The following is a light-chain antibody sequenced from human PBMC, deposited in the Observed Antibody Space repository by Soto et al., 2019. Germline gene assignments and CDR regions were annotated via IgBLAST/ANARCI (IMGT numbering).Light chain of an antibody. CDR3: QTWGTGIRV. J-gene: IGLJ1*01. CDR2: LNSDGSH. CDR1: SGHSNYA. Sequence: QTVVTQSPSASASLGASVKLTCTLSSGHSNYAIAWHQQQPEKGPRYLMKLNSDGSHRKGDGIPDRFSGSSSGAERYLTISSLQSEDEADYYCQTWGTGIRVFGTGIKVTVL. V-gene: IGLV4-69*01.